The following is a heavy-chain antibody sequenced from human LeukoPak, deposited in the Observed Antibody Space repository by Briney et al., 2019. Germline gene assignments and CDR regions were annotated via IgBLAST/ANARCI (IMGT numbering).Heavy chain of an antibody. CDR1: GFTFSDYY. V-gene: IGHV3-11*01. D-gene: IGHD5-18*01. CDR2: ISSSGSTI. Sequence: PGGSLRLSCAASGFTFSDYYMSWIRQAPGKGLEWVSYISSSGSTIYYADSVKGRFTISRDNSKNTLYLQMNSLRAEDTAVYYCAKGGIYSYGRFDYWGQGTLVTVSS. CDR3: AKGGIYSYGRFDY. J-gene: IGHJ4*02.